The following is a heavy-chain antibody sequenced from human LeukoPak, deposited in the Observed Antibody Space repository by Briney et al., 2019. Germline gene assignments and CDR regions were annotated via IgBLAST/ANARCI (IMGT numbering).Heavy chain of an antibody. CDR3: AKDPRWLRGGDDAFDI. V-gene: IGHV3-23*01. CDR1: GFTVSSNY. CDR2: ISGSGGST. D-gene: IGHD5-24*01. Sequence: GGSLRLSCAASGFTVSSNYMSWVRQAPGKGLEWVSAISGSGGSTYYADSVKGRFTISRDNSKNTLYLQMNSLRAEDTAVYYCAKDPRWLRGGDDAFDIWGQGTMVTVSS. J-gene: IGHJ3*02.